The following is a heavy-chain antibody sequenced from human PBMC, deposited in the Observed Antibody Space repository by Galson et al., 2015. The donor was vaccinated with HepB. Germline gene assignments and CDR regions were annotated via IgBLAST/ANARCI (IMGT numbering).Heavy chain of an antibody. V-gene: IGHV5-10-1*01. J-gene: IGHJ5*02. D-gene: IGHD2-21*02. CDR2: IDPSDSYT. Sequence: QSGAEVKKPGESLRISCEGSGYSFTNYWIHWVRQMPGKGLEWMGMIDPSDSYTNYSPSFQGHVTISADKSISIAYLQWTSLKASDTAMYYCARVKTGDSEKNWFDPWGQGTLVTVSS. CDR1: GYSFTNYW. CDR3: ARVKTGDSEKNWFDP.